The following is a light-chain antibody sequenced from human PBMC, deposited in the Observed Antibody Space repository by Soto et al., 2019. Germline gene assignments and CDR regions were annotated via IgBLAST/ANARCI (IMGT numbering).Light chain of an antibody. CDR3: QSYDSSLSGWV. CDR2: GNS. V-gene: IGLV1-40*01. Sequence: VLTQPPSVSGAPGQRVTISCTGSSSNIGAGYDVHWYQQLPGTAPKLLIYGNSNRPSGVPDRFSGSKSGTSASLAITGLXAEDEADYYCQSYDSSLSGWVFGGGTKVTVL. CDR1: SSNIGAGYD. J-gene: IGLJ3*02.